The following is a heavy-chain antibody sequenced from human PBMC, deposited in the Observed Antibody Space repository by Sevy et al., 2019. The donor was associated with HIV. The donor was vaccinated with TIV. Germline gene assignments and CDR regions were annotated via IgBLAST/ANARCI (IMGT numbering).Heavy chain of an antibody. CDR1: GFTFSYAW. CDR2: IISKADGGTT. CDR3: STDPIIVLLVTDGMDV. V-gene: IGHV3-15*01. Sequence: GGSLRLSCAASGFTFSYAWMTWVRQAPGKGLEWVGRIISKADGGTTEYAAPVKGRFTISRGDSKNTLYLQMTSLKTEDTAVYYCSTDPIIVLLVTDGMDVWGQGTTVTVSS. D-gene: IGHD2-8*02. J-gene: IGHJ6*02.